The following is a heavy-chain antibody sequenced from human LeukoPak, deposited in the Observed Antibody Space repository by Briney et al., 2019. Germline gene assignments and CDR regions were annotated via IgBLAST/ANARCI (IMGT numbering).Heavy chain of an antibody. CDR3: ARFVFGSGWYGYYFDY. CDR1: GFTVSSSY. Sequence: GGSLRLSCAASGFTVSSSYMSWVRQAPGKGLECVSVISSGGSTSYADSVKGRFTISRDNSKNTLYLQMNSLRAEDTAVYYCARFVFGSGWYGYYFDYWGQGTLVTVSS. J-gene: IGHJ4*02. CDR2: ISSGGST. D-gene: IGHD6-19*01. V-gene: IGHV3-66*01.